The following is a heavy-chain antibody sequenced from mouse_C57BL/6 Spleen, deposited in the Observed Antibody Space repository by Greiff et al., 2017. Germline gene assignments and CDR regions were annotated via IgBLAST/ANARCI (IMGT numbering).Heavy chain of an antibody. J-gene: IGHJ2*01. Sequence: EVMLVESGGGLVKPGGSLKLSCAASGFTFSDYGMHWVRQAPEKGLEWVAYISSGSSTIYYAETVNGRFTISRDNAKNTLFLQMTSLRSEDTAMYYCARRTTVANYFDYWGQGTTLTVSS. V-gene: IGHV5-17*01. CDR3: ARRTTVANYFDY. D-gene: IGHD1-1*01. CDR1: GFTFSDYG. CDR2: ISSGSSTI.